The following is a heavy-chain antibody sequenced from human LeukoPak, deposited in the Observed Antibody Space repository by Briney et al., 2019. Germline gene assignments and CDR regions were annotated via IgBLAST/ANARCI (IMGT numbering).Heavy chain of an antibody. CDR3: ARGIGRYSGYEY. Sequence: GGSLRLSCAASGFTVSSNYMNWVRQAPGKGLEWVSVIYSGGSTYYADSVKGRFTISRDNSKNTLYLQMNSLRAEDTAVYYCARGIGRYSGYEYWGQGNLVTVSS. D-gene: IGHD5-12*01. J-gene: IGHJ4*02. V-gene: IGHV3-53*01. CDR1: GFTVSSNY. CDR2: IYSGGST.